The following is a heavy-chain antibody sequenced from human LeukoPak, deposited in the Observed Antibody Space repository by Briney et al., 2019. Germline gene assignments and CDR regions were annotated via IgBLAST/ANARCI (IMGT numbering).Heavy chain of an antibody. Sequence: SETLSLTCAVYGGSFSGYYWSWIRQPPGKGLEWIGEINHSGSTNYNPSLKSRVTISVDTSKNQFSLKLSSVTAADTAVYYCARRENCGGDCPFDYWGQGTLVTVSS. CDR2: INHSGST. V-gene: IGHV4-34*01. J-gene: IGHJ4*02. D-gene: IGHD2-21*01. CDR1: GGSFSGYY. CDR3: ARRENCGGDCPFDY.